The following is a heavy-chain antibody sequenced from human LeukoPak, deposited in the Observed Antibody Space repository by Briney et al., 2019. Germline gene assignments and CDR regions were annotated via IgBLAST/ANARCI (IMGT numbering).Heavy chain of an antibody. CDR3: AREVITGTPPNWFDP. J-gene: IGHJ5*02. Sequence: PSETLSLTCTVSGGSISSSSYYWGWIRQPPGKGLEWIGSIYYSGSTYYNPSLKSRVTISVDTSKNQFSLKLSSVTAADTAVYYCAREVITGTPPNWFDPWGQGTLVTVSS. D-gene: IGHD1-20*01. CDR1: GGSISSSSYY. CDR2: IYYSGST. V-gene: IGHV4-39*07.